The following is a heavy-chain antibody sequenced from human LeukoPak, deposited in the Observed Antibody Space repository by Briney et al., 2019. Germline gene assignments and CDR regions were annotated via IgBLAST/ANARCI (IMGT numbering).Heavy chain of an antibody. CDR1: GASINNNF. Sequence: SETLSLTCTVSGASINNNFWTWIRQPPGKGLEWIGYIYSSGSADYNPSLKSRVIISGDTSKNQISLNLTSVTAADTAVYFCARHRDYYDTWGHGTLVTVSS. CDR2: IYSSGSA. J-gene: IGHJ4*01. CDR3: ARHRDYYDT. D-gene: IGHD3-22*01. V-gene: IGHV4-59*08.